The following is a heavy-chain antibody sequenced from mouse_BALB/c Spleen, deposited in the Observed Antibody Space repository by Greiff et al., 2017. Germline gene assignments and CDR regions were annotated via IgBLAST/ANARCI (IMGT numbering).Heavy chain of an antibody. D-gene: IGHD1-1*01. CDR1: GFNIKDYY. CDR3: ASRFPDYYGSSHDV. V-gene: IGHV14-1*02. CDR2: IDPENGNT. Sequence: EVQLQQSGAELVRPGALVKLSCKASGFNIKDYYMHWVKQRPEQGLEWIGWIDPENGNTIYDPKFQGKASITADTSSNTAYLQLSSLTSEDTAVYYCASRFPDYYGSSHDVWGAGTTVTVSS. J-gene: IGHJ1*01.